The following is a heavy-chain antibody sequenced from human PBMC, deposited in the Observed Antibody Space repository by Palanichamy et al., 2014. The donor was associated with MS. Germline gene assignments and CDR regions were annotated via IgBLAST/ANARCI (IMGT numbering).Heavy chain of an antibody. CDR3: ARFRDQQQGFQY. CDR1: GGSFSAYY. D-gene: IGHD6-13*01. V-gene: IGHV4-34*01. J-gene: IGHJ1*01. Sequence: GAGLLKPSETLSLTCAVYGGSFSAYYWSWIRQPPGKGLEWIGEINHSGSTNYNPSLKSRVTISVDTSKNQFSLKLSSVTAADTAVYYCARFRDQQQGFQYWGQGTLVTVSS. CDR2: INHSGST.